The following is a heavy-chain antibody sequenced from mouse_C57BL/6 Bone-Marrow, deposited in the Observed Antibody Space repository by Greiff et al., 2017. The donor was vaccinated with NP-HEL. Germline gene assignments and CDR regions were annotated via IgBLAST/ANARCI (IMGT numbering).Heavy chain of an antibody. CDR3: ARRGAYYYGSSYRYFDV. J-gene: IGHJ1*03. V-gene: IGHV8-12*01. CDR2: IYWDDDK. CDR1: GFSLSTSGMG. Sequence: QVTLKESGPGILQSSQTLSLTCSFSGFSLSTSGMGVSWIRQPSGKGLEWLAHIYWDDDKRYNPSLKSRLTISKDTSRNQVFLKITSVDTADTATYYCARRGAYYYGSSYRYFDVWGTGTTVTVSS. D-gene: IGHD1-1*01.